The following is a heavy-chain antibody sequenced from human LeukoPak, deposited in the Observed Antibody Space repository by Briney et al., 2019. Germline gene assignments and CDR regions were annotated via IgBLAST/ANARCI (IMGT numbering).Heavy chain of an antibody. J-gene: IGHJ4*02. CDR2: ISYDGSNK. CDR3: ARGPYYYDSSGYYTDY. Sequence: PGRSLRLSCAASGFTFSSYAMHWVGQAPGKGLEWVAVISYDGSNKYYADSVKGRFTISRDNSKNTLYLQMNSLRAEDTAVYYCARGPYYYDSSGYYTDYWGQGTLVTVSS. CDR1: GFTFSSYA. V-gene: IGHV3-30-3*01. D-gene: IGHD3-22*01.